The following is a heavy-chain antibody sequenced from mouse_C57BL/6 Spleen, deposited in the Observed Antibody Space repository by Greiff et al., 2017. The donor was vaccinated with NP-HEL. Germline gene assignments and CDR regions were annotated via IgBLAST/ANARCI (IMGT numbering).Heavy chain of an antibody. CDR1: GYTFTSYW. D-gene: IGHD1-1*01. Sequence: VQGVESGAELAKPGASVKLSCKASGYTFTSYWMHWVNQRPGQGLEWIGYINPSSGYTKYNQKFKDKATLTADKSSSTAYMQQSSLTYEDSAVYYCAIVTTVVDYYAMDYWGQGTSVTVSS. CDR2: INPSSGYT. V-gene: IGHV1-7*01. CDR3: AIVTTVVDYYAMDY. J-gene: IGHJ4*01.